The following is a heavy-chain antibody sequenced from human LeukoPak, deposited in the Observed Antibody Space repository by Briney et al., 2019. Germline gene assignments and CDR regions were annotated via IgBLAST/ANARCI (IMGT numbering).Heavy chain of an antibody. Sequence: PSETLSLTCAVYGGSFSGYYWSWIRQPPGKGLEWIGEINHSGSTNYNPSLKSRVTISVDTSKNQFSLKLSSVTAADTAVYYCARLDTANTIDYWGQGTLVTVSS. V-gene: IGHV4-34*01. CDR1: GGSFSGYY. CDR3: ARLDTANTIDY. D-gene: IGHD5-18*01. CDR2: INHSGST. J-gene: IGHJ4*02.